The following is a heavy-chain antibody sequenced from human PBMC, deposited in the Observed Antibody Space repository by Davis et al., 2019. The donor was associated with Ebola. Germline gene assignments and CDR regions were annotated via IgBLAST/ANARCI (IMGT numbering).Heavy chain of an antibody. D-gene: IGHD6-6*01. V-gene: IGHV3-11*06. Sequence: GGSLRLSCAASGFTFSVYYMSWIRQAPGKGPEWVSSISSSASYKNYADSVKGRFTISRDDAKKSLYLQMDSLRAEDTAVYYCAKDQAEDSSSSLYYQYYGMDVWGKGTTVTVSS. J-gene: IGHJ6*04. CDR3: AKDQAEDSSSSLYYQYYGMDV. CDR2: ISSSASYK. CDR1: GFTFSVYY.